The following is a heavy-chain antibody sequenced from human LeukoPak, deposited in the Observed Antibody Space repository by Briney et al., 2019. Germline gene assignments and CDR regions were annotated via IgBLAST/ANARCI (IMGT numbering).Heavy chain of an antibody. V-gene: IGHV4-59*01. CDR1: GGSISSYY. CDR3: ARDQGYDDYAFDY. D-gene: IGHD4-17*01. CDR2: IYYSGST. Sequence: SETLSLTCTVSGGSISSYYWSWIRQPPGKGLEWIGYIYYSGSTNYNPSLKSRVTISVDTSKNQFSLKLSSVTAADTAVYYCARDQGYDDYAFDYWGQGTLVTVSS. J-gene: IGHJ4*02.